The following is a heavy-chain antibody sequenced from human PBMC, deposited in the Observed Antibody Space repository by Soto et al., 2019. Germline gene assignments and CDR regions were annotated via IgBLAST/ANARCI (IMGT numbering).Heavy chain of an antibody. J-gene: IGHJ4*02. CDR1: GGSFSGYY. V-gene: IGHV4-34*01. Sequence: SETLSLTCAVSGGSFSGYYWSWIRQSPGKGLEWIGDINHSGGTNYNPSLKSRLTISVDTSKNQFSLKLSSVTAADTAVYYCARESSDYSRGWYYFDYWGQGALVTVSS. CDR3: ARESSDYSRGWYYFDY. CDR2: INHSGGT. D-gene: IGHD6-19*01.